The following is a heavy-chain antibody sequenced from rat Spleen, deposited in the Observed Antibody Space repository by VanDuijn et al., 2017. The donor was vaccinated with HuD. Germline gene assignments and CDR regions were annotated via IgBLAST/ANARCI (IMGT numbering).Heavy chain of an antibody. J-gene: IGHJ2*01. V-gene: IGHV5-31*01. CDR1: GFTFNNYW. CDR3: ARHEDYFDY. Sequence: EVQLVESGGGLVQPGRSLKISCVASGFTFNNYWMTWIRQAPGKGLEWIASITNTGGSGHYPDSVKGRFTISRDNAKNTLYQQMDSLTSEDTATYSCARHEDYFDYWGQGVMVTVSS. CDR2: ITNTGGSG.